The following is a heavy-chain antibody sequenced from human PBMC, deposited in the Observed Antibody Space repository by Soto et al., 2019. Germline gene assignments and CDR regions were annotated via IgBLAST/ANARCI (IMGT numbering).Heavy chain of an antibody. CDR2: ISSSSGTI. V-gene: IGHV3-11*01. CDR3: ARGTYRSKTDFDY. CDR1: GFTFSDYY. J-gene: IGHJ4*02. D-gene: IGHD6-13*01. Sequence: GGSLRLSCAASGFTFSDYYMTWIRQAPGSGLEWVSYISSSSGTISYANSVEGRFTISRDNAKNSLYLQMTSLRAEDTAVYYCARGTYRSKTDFDYWGQGTLVTVSS.